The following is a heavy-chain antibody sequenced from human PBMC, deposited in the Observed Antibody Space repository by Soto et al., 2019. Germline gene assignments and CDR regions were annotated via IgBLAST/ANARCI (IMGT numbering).Heavy chain of an antibody. CDR3: ARGVGSSPPRY. J-gene: IGHJ4*02. Sequence: SETLSLTCTISGGSISVYYWSWIRQPPGQALEWIGYIYDSGSSYYNPSLRSRVIISADTSKNQISLKLTSATAADTAVYYCARGVGSSPPRYWGRGTLVTVSS. CDR2: IYDSGSS. CDR1: GGSISVYY. V-gene: IGHV4-59*01. D-gene: IGHD1-26*01.